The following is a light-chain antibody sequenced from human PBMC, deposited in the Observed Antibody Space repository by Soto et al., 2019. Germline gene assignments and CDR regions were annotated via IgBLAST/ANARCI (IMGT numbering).Light chain of an antibody. V-gene: IGKV1-39*01. CDR2: AAS. CDR1: QSIVTY. Sequence: DIQMTQSPSSLSASVGDRVTITCRASQSIVTYLNWYLQKPGKAPKLLICAASNLQSGVPSRFSGSGSGTDFTLTISSLQPEDFATYFCQQSYSTPPWTFGQGTKVDI. J-gene: IGKJ1*01. CDR3: QQSYSTPPWT.